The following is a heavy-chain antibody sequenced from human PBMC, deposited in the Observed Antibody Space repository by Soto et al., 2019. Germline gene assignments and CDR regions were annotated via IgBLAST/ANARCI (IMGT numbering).Heavy chain of an antibody. CDR1: GGSMSRGDYY. V-gene: IGHV4-30-4*01. CDR3: ARVSAAGTYFDY. J-gene: IGHJ4*02. D-gene: IGHD6-13*01. Sequence: SETLSLTCTVSGGSMSRGDYYWSWIRQPPGKGLEWIGFIYHTGSTYYSPSLKNRVAISVDTSKNQFSLNLSSVTAADTAVYYCARVSAAGTYFDYWGQGTMVTSPQ. CDR2: IYHTGST.